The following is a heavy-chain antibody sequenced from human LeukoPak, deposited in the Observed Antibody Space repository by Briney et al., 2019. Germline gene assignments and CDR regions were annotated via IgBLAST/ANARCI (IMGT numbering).Heavy chain of an antibody. CDR1: GYTFTSYY. CDR3: ARDYSGSCDY. V-gene: IGHV1-46*01. Sequence: ASVKVSCKASGYTFTSYYMHWVRQAPGQGLEWMGIINPSGGSTSYAQKFQGRVTMTRDTSTSTVYMELSGLTSDDTAMYYCARDYSGSCDYWGQGTLVTVSS. D-gene: IGHD1-26*01. J-gene: IGHJ4*02. CDR2: INPSGGST.